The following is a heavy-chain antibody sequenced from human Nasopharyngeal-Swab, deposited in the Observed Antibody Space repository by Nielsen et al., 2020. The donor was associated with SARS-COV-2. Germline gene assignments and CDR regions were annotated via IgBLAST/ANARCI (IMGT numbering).Heavy chain of an antibody. CDR1: GFTFSSYW. J-gene: IGHJ5*02. D-gene: IGHD3-3*01. Sequence: GESLKISCAASGFTFSSYWMRWVRQAPGKGLVWVSRINSDGSSTSHADSVKGRFTISRDNAKNTLYLQMNSLRAEDTAVYYCARGYYDFWSGYAGFDPWGQGTLVTVSS. V-gene: IGHV3-74*01. CDR3: ARGYYDFWSGYAGFDP. CDR2: INSDGSST.